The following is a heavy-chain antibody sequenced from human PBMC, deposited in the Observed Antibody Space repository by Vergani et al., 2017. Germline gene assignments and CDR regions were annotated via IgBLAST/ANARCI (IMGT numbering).Heavy chain of an antibody. CDR1: GFTFSDYY. V-gene: IGHV3-11*01. D-gene: IGHD2-21*01. Sequence: QVQLVESGGGLVKPGGALRLSCAAPGFTFSDYYMSWIRQAPGKGLEWVSYISSSGSTIYYADSVKGRFTISRDNAKNSLYLQMNSLRAEDTAVYYCARDLYPTPFHPTGMDVWGQGTTVTVSS. CDR3: ARDLYPTPFHPTGMDV. CDR2: ISSSGSTI. J-gene: IGHJ6*02.